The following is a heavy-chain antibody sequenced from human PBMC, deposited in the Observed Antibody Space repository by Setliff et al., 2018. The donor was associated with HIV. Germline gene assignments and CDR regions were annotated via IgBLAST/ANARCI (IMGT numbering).Heavy chain of an antibody. D-gene: IGHD2-2*01. CDR3: AKGEVPAAAMIDFPNPLQPLP. CDR2: IWYDGSNK. CDR1: GFTFSSYG. Sequence: PGGSLRLSCAASGFTFSSYGMHWVRQAPGKGLEWVAVIWYDGSNKYYAGSVKGRFTISRDNSKNTLYLQMNSLRAEDTAVYYCAKGEVPAAAMIDFPNPLQPLPWG. V-gene: IGHV3-33*06. J-gene: IGHJ5*02.